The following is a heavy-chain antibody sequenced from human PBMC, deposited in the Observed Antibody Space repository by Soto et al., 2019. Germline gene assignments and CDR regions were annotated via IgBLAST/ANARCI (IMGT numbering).Heavy chain of an antibody. D-gene: IGHD5-18*01. CDR1: GFPFSSYG. CDR3: AKDQRVTKPTYYYYGMDV. J-gene: IGHJ6*02. CDR2: ISYDGSNK. Sequence: GGSLRLSCAASGFPFSSYGMHWVRQAPGKGLEWVAVISYDGSNKYYADSVKGRFTISRDNSKNTLYLQMNSLRAEDTAVYYCAKDQRVTKPTYYYYGMDVWGQGTTVTVSS. V-gene: IGHV3-30*18.